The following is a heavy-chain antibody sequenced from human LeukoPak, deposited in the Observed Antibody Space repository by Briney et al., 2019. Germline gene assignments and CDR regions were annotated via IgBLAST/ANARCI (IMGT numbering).Heavy chain of an antibody. D-gene: IGHD2-15*01. J-gene: IGHJ3*02. Sequence: GALRLSCAASGFTFSSYSMNWVRQAPGKGLEWVSSISSSSSYIYYADSVKGRFTISRDNAKNSLYLQMNSLRAEDTAVYYCARDVVVVTSDAFDIWGQGTMVTVSS. CDR3: ARDVVVVTSDAFDI. CDR1: GFTFSSYS. CDR2: ISSSSSYI. V-gene: IGHV3-21*01.